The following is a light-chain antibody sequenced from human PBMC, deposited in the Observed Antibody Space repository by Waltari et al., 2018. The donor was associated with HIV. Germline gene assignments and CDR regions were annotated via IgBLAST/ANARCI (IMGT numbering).Light chain of an antibody. V-gene: IGLV2-14*01. CDR1: DTDHYD. CDR2: GVV. J-gene: IGLJ2*01. Sequence: QSALTQPASVSGSPGQSITISCTGTDTDHYDVSWYQHRPGDAPKVIIFGVVHRPSGVSKRFSGSRSGNTASLTISGLLAEDEADYFCTSYISSAIPVFGGGTKVTVL. CDR3: TSYISSAIPV.